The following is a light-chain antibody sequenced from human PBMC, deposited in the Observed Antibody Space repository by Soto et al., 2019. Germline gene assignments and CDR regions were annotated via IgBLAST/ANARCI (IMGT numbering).Light chain of an antibody. CDR2: SAS. J-gene: IGKJ4*01. V-gene: IGKV1-17*03. CDR1: QGINND. Sequence: IQMTQSPSAMSVSVGDRVTITCRASQGINNDLAWFQQKPGNVPKRLIYSASTLQGGVPSRFSGSGSGTEFTLTISSLQPEDFATYYCFQHNSYPLTFGGGTKVEI. CDR3: FQHNSYPLT.